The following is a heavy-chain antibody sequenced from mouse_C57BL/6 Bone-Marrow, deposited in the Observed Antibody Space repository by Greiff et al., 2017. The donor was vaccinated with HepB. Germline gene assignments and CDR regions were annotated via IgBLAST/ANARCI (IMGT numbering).Heavy chain of an antibody. CDR1: GFTFTDYY. D-gene: IGHD1-1*01. CDR2: IRNKANGYTT. CDR3: ARYIGDGPTTGAMDY. J-gene: IGHJ4*01. V-gene: IGHV7-3*01. Sequence: EVKLMESGGGLVQPGGSLSLSCAASGFTFTDYYMSWVRQPPGKALEWLGFIRNKANGYTTAYSASVKVRFTISRDNSQSILYLQMNALRAEDSATYYCARYIGDGPTTGAMDYWGQGTSVTVSS.